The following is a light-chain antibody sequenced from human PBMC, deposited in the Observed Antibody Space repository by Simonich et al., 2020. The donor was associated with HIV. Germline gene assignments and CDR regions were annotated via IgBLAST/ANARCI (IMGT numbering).Light chain of an antibody. CDR3: QQCNNWPPT. J-gene: IGKJ1*01. CDR1: QSVSSN. V-gene: IGKV3-15*01. CDR2: GAS. Sequence: EIVMTQSPATLSVSPGERATPPRRASQSVSSNLAWYHQKPGPAPRLLIYGASARATGIPARFSGSGSGTEFTLTISSMQSEDFAVYYCQQCNNWPPTFGQGTKVEIK.